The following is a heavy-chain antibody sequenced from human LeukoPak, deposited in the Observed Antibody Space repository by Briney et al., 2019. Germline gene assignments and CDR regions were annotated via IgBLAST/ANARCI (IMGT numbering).Heavy chain of an antibody. J-gene: IGHJ4*02. V-gene: IGHV3-30*18. CDR2: ISYDGSNK. CDR1: GFTFSSYG. Sequence: GRSLRLSCAASGFTFSSYGMHWVRQAPGKGLEWVAVISYDGSNKYYADSVKGRFTISRDNSKNTLYLQMNSLRAEDTAVYYCAKVGIGEGFDYWGQGTLVTVSS. D-gene: IGHD2/OR15-2a*01. CDR3: AKVGIGEGFDY.